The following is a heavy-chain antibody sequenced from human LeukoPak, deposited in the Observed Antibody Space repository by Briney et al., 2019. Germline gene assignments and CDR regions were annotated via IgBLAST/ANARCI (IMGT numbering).Heavy chain of an antibody. Sequence: GGSLRLSCAASGFTFSSYSMNWVRQAPGKGLEWLSYIGSSGSPIYYADSVKGRFTISRDNANSLLYLQMNKLTDEDTAVYYCVRCKTSCYYEHWGQGTLVTVSS. V-gene: IGHV3-48*02. D-gene: IGHD3-22*01. J-gene: IGHJ4*02. CDR2: IGSSGSPI. CDR3: VRCKTSCYYEH. CDR1: GFTFSSYS.